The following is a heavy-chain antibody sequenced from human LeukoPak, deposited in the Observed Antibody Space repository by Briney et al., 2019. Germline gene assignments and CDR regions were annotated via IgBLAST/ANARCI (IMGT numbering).Heavy chain of an antibody. CDR2: MNPNSGNT. V-gene: IGHV1-8*01. Sequence: ASVKVSCKASGYTFTSYDINWVRQATGQGLEWMGWMNPNSGNTGYAQKFQGRVTMTRNTSIGTAYMELSSLRSEDTAVYYCARGRYFDWLGSYNWFDPWGQGTLVTVSS. J-gene: IGHJ5*02. CDR1: GYTFTSYD. CDR3: ARGRYFDWLGSYNWFDP. D-gene: IGHD3-9*01.